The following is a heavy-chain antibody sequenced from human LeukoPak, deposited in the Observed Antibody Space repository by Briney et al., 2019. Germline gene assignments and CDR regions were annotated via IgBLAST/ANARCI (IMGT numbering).Heavy chain of an antibody. J-gene: IGHJ4*02. CDR1: GGSISSYY. Sequence: PSETLSLTCTVSGGSISSYYWSWIRQPPGKGLEWIGYIYYSGSTNYNPSLKSRVTISVDTSKNQFSLKLSSVTAADTAVYYCASTDYYDSSGYYGFDYWGQGTLVTVSS. CDR3: ASTDYYDSSGYYGFDY. D-gene: IGHD3-22*01. CDR2: IYYSGST. V-gene: IGHV4-59*08.